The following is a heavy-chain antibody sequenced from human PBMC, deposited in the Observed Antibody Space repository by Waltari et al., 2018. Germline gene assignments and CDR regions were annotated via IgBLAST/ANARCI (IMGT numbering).Heavy chain of an antibody. Sequence: QVQLQESGPSRLKPRETLPLLCTASVGPTSGFYWSWVRQPPGKGLDWIGYIYYTGSTNFNPSLKSRVTMSVDTSKNQFSLKLSSVTAADTAFYYCARGGGGDWEWFDPWGQGTLVTVSS. D-gene: IGHD2-21*02. CDR2: IYYTGST. CDR3: ARGGGGDWEWFDP. J-gene: IGHJ5*02. CDR1: VGPTSGFY. V-gene: IGHV4-59*01.